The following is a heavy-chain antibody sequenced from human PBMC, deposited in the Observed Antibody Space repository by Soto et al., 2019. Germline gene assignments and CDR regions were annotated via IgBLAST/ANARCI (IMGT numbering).Heavy chain of an antibody. Sequence: QVQLQESGPGLVKPSETLSLTCTVSGGSVSSGSYYWSGIRQPPGKGLEGFGYIYYSGSTNYNPSLKSRVTISVDTSKNQFSLKLSSVTAADTAVYYCARDPLRFFDPDYYYYYGMDVWGQGTTVTVSS. V-gene: IGHV4-61*01. CDR2: IYYSGST. CDR3: ARDPLRFFDPDYYYYYGMDV. CDR1: GGSVSSGSYY. D-gene: IGHD3-3*01. J-gene: IGHJ6*02.